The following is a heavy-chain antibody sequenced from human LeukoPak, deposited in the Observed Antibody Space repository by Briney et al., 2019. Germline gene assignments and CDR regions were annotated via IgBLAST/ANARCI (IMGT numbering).Heavy chain of an antibody. Sequence: GRSLRLSCAASGFTFDDYAMHWVRQAPGKGLEWVSSISSSSSYIYYADSVKGRFTISRDNAKNSLYLQMNSLRAEDTAVYYCARDRYSKTDYWGQGTLVTVSS. J-gene: IGHJ4*02. D-gene: IGHD6-13*01. CDR3: ARDRYSKTDY. CDR2: ISSSSSYI. CDR1: GFTFDDYA. V-gene: IGHV3-21*01.